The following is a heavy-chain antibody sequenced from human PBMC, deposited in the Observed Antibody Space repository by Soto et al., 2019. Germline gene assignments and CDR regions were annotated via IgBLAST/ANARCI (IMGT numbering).Heavy chain of an antibody. D-gene: IGHD6-19*01. V-gene: IGHV3-23*01. Sequence: GGSLRLSCAASGFTFSSYAMSWVRQAPGEGLEWVSAISGSGGSTYYADSVKGRFTISRDNSKNTLYLQMNSLRAEDTAVYYCEKSEQWPRPTYFDYWGQGTLVTVSS. CDR3: EKSEQWPRPTYFDY. CDR1: GFTFSSYA. CDR2: ISGSGGST. J-gene: IGHJ4*02.